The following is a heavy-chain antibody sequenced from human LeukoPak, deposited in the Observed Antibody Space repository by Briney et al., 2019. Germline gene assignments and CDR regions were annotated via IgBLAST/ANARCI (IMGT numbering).Heavy chain of an antibody. Sequence: ASVKVSCKASGYTFTTYAITWVRQAPGQGLEWMGWISASNGNTNFAQNLQGRLTMTTDTSTSTAYMELRSLRSDDTAVYYCASSTDQDRVPIDYWGQGTLVTVSS. D-gene: IGHD1-14*01. CDR2: ISASNGNT. CDR3: ASSTDQDRVPIDY. CDR1: GYTFTTYA. J-gene: IGHJ4*02. V-gene: IGHV1-18*01.